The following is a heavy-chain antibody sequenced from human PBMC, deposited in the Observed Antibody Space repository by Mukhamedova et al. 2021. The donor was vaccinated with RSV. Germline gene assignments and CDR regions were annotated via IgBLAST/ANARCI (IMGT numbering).Heavy chain of an antibody. J-gene: IGHJ4*02. CDR3: ARDQFNCGLYFSCGFDY. V-gene: IGHV3-30*01. Sequence: EWVAVISYDGTIKYYADFVKGRFTISRDNSKKIVFLQINSLTPEDTAVYYFARDQFNCGLYFSCGFDYWGQGSVVTVSS. CDR2: ISYDGTIK. D-gene: IGHD1-20*01.